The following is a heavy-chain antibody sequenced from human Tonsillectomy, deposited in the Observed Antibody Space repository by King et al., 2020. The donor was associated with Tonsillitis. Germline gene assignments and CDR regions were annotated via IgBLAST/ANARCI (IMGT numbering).Heavy chain of an antibody. V-gene: IGHV4-39*07. Sequence: QLQESGPGLVKPSETLSLTCTVSGGSISSSSYYWGWIRQPPGKGLEWIGSIYYSGNTYYNPSLKSRVTISVDRSKNQFSLKLSSVTAADTAVYYWARTGPRYGMDVWGQGTTVTVSS. CDR2: IYYSGNT. CDR1: GGSISSSSYY. CDR3: ARTGPRYGMDV. J-gene: IGHJ6*02.